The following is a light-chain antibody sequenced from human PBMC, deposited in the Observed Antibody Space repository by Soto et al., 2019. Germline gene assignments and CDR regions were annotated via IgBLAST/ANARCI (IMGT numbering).Light chain of an antibody. Sequence: QSVLTQPASVSGSPGQSITISCTGTSSDVGGYNYVSWYQQHPGKAPKLIIYEVSNRPSGVSNRFSGSKSGNTASLTISGLQAEDEDDYYCSSYTTSSTWVFGGGTKLTVL. CDR3: SSYTTSSTWV. J-gene: IGLJ3*02. V-gene: IGLV2-14*01. CDR1: SSDVGGYNY. CDR2: EVS.